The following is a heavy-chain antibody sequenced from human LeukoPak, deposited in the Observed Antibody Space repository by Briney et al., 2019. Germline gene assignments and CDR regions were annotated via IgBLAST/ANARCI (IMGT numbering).Heavy chain of an antibody. CDR1: GGSFSGYY. D-gene: IGHD2-2*01. V-gene: IGHV4-34*01. Sequence: SETLSLTCAIYGGSFSGYYWSWIRQPPGKGLEWIGENNDSGSSNYTPSLKSRVTISVDTSKNQFSLKLSSVTAADTAVYYCARVSCSSTSCYYHGPYYFDYWGQGTLVTVSS. CDR2: NNDSGSS. J-gene: IGHJ4*02. CDR3: ARVSCSSTSCYYHGPYYFDY.